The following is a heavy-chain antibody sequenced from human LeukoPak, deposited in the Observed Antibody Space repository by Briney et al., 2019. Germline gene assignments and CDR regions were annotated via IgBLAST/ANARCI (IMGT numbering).Heavy chain of an antibody. V-gene: IGHV3-53*01. J-gene: IGHJ4*02. CDR2: IYSGGST. CDR3: ARDEGVGARDY. Sequence: GGSLRLSCAASGFTVSSNYMSWVRQAPGKGLEWVSVIYSGGSTYYTDSVKGRFTISRDNSKKTLYHQMNSLRAEDTAVYYCARDEGVGARDYWGQGTLVTVSS. D-gene: IGHD1-26*01. CDR1: GFTVSSNY.